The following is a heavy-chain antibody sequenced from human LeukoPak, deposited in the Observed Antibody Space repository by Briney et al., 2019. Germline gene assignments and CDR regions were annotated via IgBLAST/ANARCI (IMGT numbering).Heavy chain of an antibody. J-gene: IGHJ4*02. V-gene: IGHV1-69*04. CDR1: GGTFSTFG. D-gene: IGHD2-2*01. CDR2: IIPILDIT. Sequence: SVKVSCKVSGGTFSTFGISWVRQAPGQGLEWMGRIIPILDITKYARRFQGRVTITADKSSSTAYMELSSLRSDDTAVYYCARALDSDIVVVPAAYIVWGQGTLVTVSS. CDR3: ARALDSDIVVVPAAYIV.